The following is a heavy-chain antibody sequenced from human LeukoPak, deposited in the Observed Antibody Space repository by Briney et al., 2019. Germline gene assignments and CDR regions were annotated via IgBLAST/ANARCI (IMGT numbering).Heavy chain of an antibody. V-gene: IGHV4-59*01. CDR2: IYYSGNT. D-gene: IGHD2-2*01. CDR1: GGSISNYY. J-gene: IGHJ4*02. CDR3: ARVRYCSTNRCYDREFDN. Sequence: SETVSLTCTVSGGSISNYYWSWTRQPPGKGLEWIGYIYYSGNTNYNPSLKSRVTISVDTSKNQFSLKLNSVTAADTAVYYCARVRYCSTNRCYDREFDNWGQGTLVTVSS.